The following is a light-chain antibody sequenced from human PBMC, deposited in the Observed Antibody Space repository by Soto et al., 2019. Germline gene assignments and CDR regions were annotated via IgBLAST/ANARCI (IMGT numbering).Light chain of an antibody. CDR3: CSYAGSSTFVI. CDR2: EGS. Sequence: QSALTQPASVSGSPGQSITISCTGTSTDVGNYNLVSWYQQHPGKAPKLMIHEGSKRPSGVSNRFSGSKSGNTASLTISGLQAEDEADYYCCSYAGSSTFVIFGGGTKLTVL. J-gene: IGLJ2*01. CDR1: STDVGNYNL. V-gene: IGLV2-23*03.